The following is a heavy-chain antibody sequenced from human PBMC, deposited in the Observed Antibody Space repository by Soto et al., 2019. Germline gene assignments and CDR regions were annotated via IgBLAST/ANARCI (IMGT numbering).Heavy chain of an antibody. Sequence: PSETLSLTCTVSGGSISSYYWSWIRQPPGKGLEWIGYIYYSGSTNYNPSLKSRVTISADTSKNQFSLKLSSVTAADTAVYYCAREKSRYSGYDDAFDIWGQGTMVTVSS. J-gene: IGHJ3*02. CDR2: IYYSGST. CDR3: AREKSRYSGYDDAFDI. CDR1: GGSISSYY. D-gene: IGHD5-12*01. V-gene: IGHV4-59*01.